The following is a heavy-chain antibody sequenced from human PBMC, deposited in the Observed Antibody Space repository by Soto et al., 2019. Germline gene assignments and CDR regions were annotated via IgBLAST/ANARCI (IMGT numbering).Heavy chain of an antibody. V-gene: IGHV4-4*07. CDR2: IYTSGGT. CDR1: GGSISSYY. J-gene: IGHJ6*02. D-gene: IGHD6-13*01. Sequence: SETLSLTCTVSGGSISSYYWSWIRQPAGKGLEWIGRIYTSGGTNFNPSLNSRVTMSRDTSKKQFSLKLTSVTAADTAVYYCARGAVAGVVYGMVVWGRGTKDTVSS. CDR3: ARGAVAGVVYGMVV.